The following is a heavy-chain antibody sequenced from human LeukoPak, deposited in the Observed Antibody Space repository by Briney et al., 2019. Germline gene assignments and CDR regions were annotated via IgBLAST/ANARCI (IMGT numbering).Heavy chain of an antibody. D-gene: IGHD3-16*01. V-gene: IGHV3-23*01. CDR1: GFTFRGYG. CDR2: IRGSGGTT. Sequence: QPGGTLRLSCAASGFTFRGYGMSWVRQAPGKGLEWVSTIRGSGGTTYYADSVKGRFTISRDNSRTTPYLLMNSLRAEDTAVYYCARGRSGLPISWGQGTLVTVSS. CDR3: ARGRSGLPIS. J-gene: IGHJ5*02.